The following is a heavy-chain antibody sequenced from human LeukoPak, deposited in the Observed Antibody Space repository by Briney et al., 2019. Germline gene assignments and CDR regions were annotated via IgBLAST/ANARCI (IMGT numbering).Heavy chain of an antibody. CDR2: INPYNGNT. Sequence: ASVKVSCKSSGYTFSSYGISWVRQAPGQGLEWMGWINPYNGNTNYTQKFQGRVTMTTDTSTSTAYMELRSLSSGDTAVYYCARGVYLKAWSDAWGQGTPVTVSS. J-gene: IGHJ5*02. V-gene: IGHV1-18*01. CDR1: GYTFSSYG. CDR3: ARGVYLKAWSDA. D-gene: IGHD6-13*01.